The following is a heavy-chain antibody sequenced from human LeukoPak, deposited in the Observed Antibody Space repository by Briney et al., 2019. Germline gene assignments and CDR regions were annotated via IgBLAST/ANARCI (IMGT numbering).Heavy chain of an antibody. D-gene: IGHD3-10*01. V-gene: IGHV1-46*01. CDR1: GYTFTSYY. CDR3: ARGLLGAYYYGSGSYYNWFDP. J-gene: IGHJ5*02. CDR2: INPSGGST. Sequence: VASVKVSCKASGYTFTSYYMHWVRQAPGQGLGWMGIINPSGGSTSYAQKFQGRVTMTRDTSTSTVYMELSSLRSEDTAVYYCARGLLGAYYYGSGSYYNWFDPWGQGTLVTVSS.